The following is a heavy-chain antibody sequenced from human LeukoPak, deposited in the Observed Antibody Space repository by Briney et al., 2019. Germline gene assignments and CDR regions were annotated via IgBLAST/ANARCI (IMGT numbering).Heavy chain of an antibody. CDR2: IKPDGSET. D-gene: IGHD4/OR15-4a*01. CDR3: ARHPLIMAGDGDFDY. CDR1: GFSFSEYW. V-gene: IGHV3-7*01. Sequence: GGALRLSCVASGFSFSEYWLSWVRQAPGKGGGWVANIKPDGSETYYLASVGGRFSISRDNAKNSLYLEMNSLRAEDTAMYYCARHPLIMAGDGDFDYLGQGTLVTVSS. J-gene: IGHJ4*02.